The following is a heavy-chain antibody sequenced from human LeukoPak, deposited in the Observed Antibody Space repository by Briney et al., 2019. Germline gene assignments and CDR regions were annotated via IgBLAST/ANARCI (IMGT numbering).Heavy chain of an antibody. CDR3: ATFSIFGVVIVPFDY. J-gene: IGHJ4*02. CDR1: GYTLTELS. V-gene: IGHV1-24*01. Sequence: ASVKVSCKVSGYTLTELSMHWVRQAPGKGLEWMGGFDPEDGETIYAQKFQGRVTMTEDTSTDTAYMELSSLRSEDTAVYYCATFSIFGVVIVPFDYWGQGTLVTVSS. D-gene: IGHD3-3*01. CDR2: FDPEDGET.